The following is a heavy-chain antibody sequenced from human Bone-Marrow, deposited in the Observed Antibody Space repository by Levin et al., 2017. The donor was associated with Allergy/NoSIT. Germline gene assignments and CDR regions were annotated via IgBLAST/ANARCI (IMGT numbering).Heavy chain of an antibody. CDR3: ARDYHCGGGNCYGGVVV. J-gene: IGHJ6*04. CDR2: ISDSGGGT. Sequence: GESLKISCAASGFTFSSYAMTWVRQAPGKGLEWVSAISDSGGGTYFADSVKGRFTISRDNSKNTLFLQMNSLRGEDTAIYYCARDYHCGGGNCYGGVVVWGKATTVTVSS. CDR1: GFTFSSYA. D-gene: IGHD2-15*01. V-gene: IGHV3-23*01.